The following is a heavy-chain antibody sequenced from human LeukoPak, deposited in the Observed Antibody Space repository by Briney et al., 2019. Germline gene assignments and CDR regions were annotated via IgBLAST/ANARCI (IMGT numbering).Heavy chain of an antibody. J-gene: IGHJ6*03. CDR2: FDPEDGET. V-gene: IGHV1-24*01. D-gene: IGHD3-3*01. CDR1: GYTLTELS. CDR3: AAEESYYDFWSGYPDVTYYMDV. Sequence: ASVKVSCKVSGYTLTELSMHWVRQAPGKGLEWMGGFDPEDGETIYAQKFQGRVTMTKDTSTDTAYMELSSLRSEDTAVYCCAAEESYYDFWSGYPDVTYYMDVWGKGTTVTVSS.